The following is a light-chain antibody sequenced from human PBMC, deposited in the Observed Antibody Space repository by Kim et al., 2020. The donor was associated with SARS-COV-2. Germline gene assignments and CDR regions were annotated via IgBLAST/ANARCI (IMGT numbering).Light chain of an antibody. CDR2: DTS. J-gene: IGKJ1*01. CDR1: HTVTTF. Sequence: IYMTQSPSSLSASLGDRVTITCRASHTVTTFLNWYQQKPGKAPKLLIHDTSTLQSGVPSRFSGSGSGTDFTLTISGLQPDDFATYFCQQSYSTPSTFGQGTKVDIK. CDR3: QQSYSTPST. V-gene: IGKV1-39*01.